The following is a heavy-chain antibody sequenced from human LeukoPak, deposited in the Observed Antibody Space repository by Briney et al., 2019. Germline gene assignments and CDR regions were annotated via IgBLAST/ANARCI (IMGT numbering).Heavy chain of an antibody. CDR2: ISGSGGST. CDR3: AKDMGLLGGSLNWFDP. Sequence: GGSLRLSCAASGFAFSSYAMSWVRQAPGKGLEWVSAISGSGGSTYYADSVKGRFTISRDNPKNTLYLQLNSLRAEDRAVYYCAKDMGLLGGSLNWFDPWGQGTLVTVSS. CDR1: GFAFSSYA. D-gene: IGHD1-26*01. J-gene: IGHJ5*02. V-gene: IGHV3-23*01.